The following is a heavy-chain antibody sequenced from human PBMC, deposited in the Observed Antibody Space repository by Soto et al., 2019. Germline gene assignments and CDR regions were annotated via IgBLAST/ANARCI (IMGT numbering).Heavy chain of an antibody. CDR1: GYTFTSYD. CDR3: ARTVGASYAFDI. J-gene: IGHJ3*02. CDR2: MNPNSGNT. D-gene: IGHD1-26*01. Sequence: ASVKVSCKASGYTFTSYDINWVRQATGQGLEWMGWMNPNSGNTGYAQKLQGRVTMTTDTSTSTAYMGLRSLRSDDTAVYYCARTVGASYAFDIWGQGTMVTVSS. V-gene: IGHV1-8*01.